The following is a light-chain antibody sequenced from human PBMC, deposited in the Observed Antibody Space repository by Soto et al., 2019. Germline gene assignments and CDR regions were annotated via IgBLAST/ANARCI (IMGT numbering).Light chain of an antibody. CDR2: GAA. Sequence: EIVLTQSPGTLSLSPGERVTLSCRASQTLSSNFLAWYQQRPGQAPSLLIYGAANRATGVPDRFSGGGSGTVFTLTISRLEPEDFAVYYCQQFGSAPRTFGQGTKVEIK. V-gene: IGKV3-20*01. CDR3: QQFGSAPRT. J-gene: IGKJ1*01. CDR1: QTLSSNF.